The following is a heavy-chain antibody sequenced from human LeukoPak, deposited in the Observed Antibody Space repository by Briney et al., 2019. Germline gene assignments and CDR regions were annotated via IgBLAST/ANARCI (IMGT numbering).Heavy chain of an antibody. CDR1: GFTVSSNY. CDR2: IYSGGST. Sequence: PGGSLRLSCAASGFTVSSNYMSWVRQAPGKGLERVSVIYSGGSTYYADSVKGRFTISRDNSKNTLYLQMNSLRAEDTAVYYCARDLAGYSSGWPSGGNYYGMDVWGQGTTVTVSS. V-gene: IGHV3-66*01. CDR3: ARDLAGYSSGWPSGGNYYGMDV. D-gene: IGHD6-19*01. J-gene: IGHJ6*02.